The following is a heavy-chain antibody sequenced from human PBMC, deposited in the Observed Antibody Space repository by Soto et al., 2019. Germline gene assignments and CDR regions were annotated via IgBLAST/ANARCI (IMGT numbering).Heavy chain of an antibody. Sequence: PGVSLRLSCAASGFTFSRYGMCSVRPAPGKGLDWVAVISYDGSNKKFADSVKGRFTVSRDNSKNTVNLQMNSLRVEDTAVYYCVKSGFSYYYFDSWGQGTLVTVSS. CDR2: ISYDGSNK. CDR1: GFTFSRYG. CDR3: VKSGFSYYYFDS. V-gene: IGHV3-30*18. D-gene: IGHD3-10*01. J-gene: IGHJ4*02.